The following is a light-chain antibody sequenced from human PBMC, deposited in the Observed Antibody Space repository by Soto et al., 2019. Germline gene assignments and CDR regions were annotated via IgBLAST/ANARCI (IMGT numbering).Light chain of an antibody. Sequence: QSALTQPRSVSGSPGQSVTISCTGTSSDVGNYNYVSWYQQHPGKAPKLMIYDVSKRPSGVPDRFSGSKSGNTASLTISGLQAEEEADYYCCSYAGSPYVFGTGTKVTVL. CDR2: DVS. J-gene: IGLJ1*01. V-gene: IGLV2-11*01. CDR1: SSDVGNYNY. CDR3: CSYAGSPYV.